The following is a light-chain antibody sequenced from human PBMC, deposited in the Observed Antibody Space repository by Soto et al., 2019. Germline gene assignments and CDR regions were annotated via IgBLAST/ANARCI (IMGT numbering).Light chain of an antibody. J-gene: IGLJ3*02. CDR1: NIGSTT. CDR2: DDS. CDR3: QVWDSGSDQGV. V-gene: IGLV3-21*02. Sequence: SYELTQPPSVSVAPGQTARITCGENNIGSTTVHWYQQKPGQAPVLVVSDDSDRPSGIPERFSGSNSGSTATLTISRVEAGDEADYYCQVWDSGSDQGVFGGGTKLTVL.